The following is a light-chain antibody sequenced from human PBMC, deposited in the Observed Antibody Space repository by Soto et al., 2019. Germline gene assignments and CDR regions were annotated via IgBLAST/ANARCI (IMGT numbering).Light chain of an antibody. Sequence: QAVVTQPPSVSGAPGQRVTISCTGSSSIIGASYDVNWYQQLPGTAPKLLIYGDNNRPSGVPDRFSGSKSGTSASLAITGLQAEDEGDYYCQSYDTILSAVVFGGGTKLTVL. CDR3: QSYDTILSAVV. J-gene: IGLJ2*01. CDR1: SSIIGASYD. V-gene: IGLV1-40*01. CDR2: GDN.